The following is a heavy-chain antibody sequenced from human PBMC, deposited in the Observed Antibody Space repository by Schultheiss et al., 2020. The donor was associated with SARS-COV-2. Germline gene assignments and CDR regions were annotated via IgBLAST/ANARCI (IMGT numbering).Heavy chain of an antibody. CDR2: ISGSGGST. J-gene: IGHJ4*02. Sequence: GGSLRLSCAASEFTFSNYAMTWVRQAPGKGLDWVSTISGSGGSTYYADSVKGRFTISRDNSKNTLYLQMNSLRAEDTAVYYCAKDQGLLDYGDYDFFDYWGQGTLVTVSS. CDR1: EFTFSNYA. CDR3: AKDQGLLDYGDYDFFDY. V-gene: IGHV3-23*01. D-gene: IGHD4-17*01.